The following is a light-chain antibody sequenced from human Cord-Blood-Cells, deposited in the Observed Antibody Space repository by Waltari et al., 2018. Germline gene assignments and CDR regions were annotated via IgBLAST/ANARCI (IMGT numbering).Light chain of an antibody. J-gene: IGLJ2*01. Sequence: SSELTQPPSVPASPGHTASIPCPGDKLGDKYACWYQQKPGQSPVLVIYQDSKRPSGIPERFSGSNSGNTATLTISGTQAMDEADYYCQAWDSSTAVFGGGTKLTVL. CDR2: QDS. CDR3: QAWDSSTAV. CDR1: KLGDKY. V-gene: IGLV3-1*01.